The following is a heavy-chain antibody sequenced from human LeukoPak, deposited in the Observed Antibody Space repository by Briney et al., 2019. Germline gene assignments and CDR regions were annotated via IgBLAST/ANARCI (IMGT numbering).Heavy chain of an antibody. J-gene: IGHJ4*02. V-gene: IGHV4-59*01. CDR3: ARERSGLGYFDY. D-gene: IGHD3-10*01. CDR1: GDSISYYY. Sequence: SETLSLTCSVSGDSISYYYWTWIRQPPGKGLEWIGYVYSSGGTNYNPSLKSRVTVSIDTSKNQFSLELRSVTAADTAVYFCARERSGLGYFDYWGQGALVTVSS. CDR2: VYSSGGT.